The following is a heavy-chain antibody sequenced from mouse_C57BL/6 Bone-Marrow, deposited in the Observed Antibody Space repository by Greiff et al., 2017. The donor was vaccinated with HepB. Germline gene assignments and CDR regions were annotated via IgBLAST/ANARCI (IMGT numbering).Heavy chain of an antibody. CDR1: GFSFNTYA. D-gene: IGHD1-1*01. V-gene: IGHV10-1*01. J-gene: IGHJ1*03. Sequence: EVKLVESGGGLVQPKGSLKLSCAASGFSFNTYAMNWVRQAPGKGLEWVARIRSKSNNYATYYADSVKDRFTISRDDSESMLYLQMNNLKTEDTAMYYCVTGSRGDYWYFDVWGTGTTVTVSS. CDR3: VTGSRGDYWYFDV. CDR2: IRSKSNNYAT.